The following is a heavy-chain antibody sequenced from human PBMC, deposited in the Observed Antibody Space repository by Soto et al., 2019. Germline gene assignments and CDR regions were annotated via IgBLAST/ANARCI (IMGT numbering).Heavy chain of an antibody. CDR2: IYHSGST. J-gene: IGHJ4*02. CDR3: AAGGGLPRYY. D-gene: IGHD5-12*01. CDR1: GGSISSGGYS. Sequence: QLQLQESGSGLVKPSQTLSLTCAVSGGSISSGGYSWSWIRQPPGKGLEWIGYIYHSGSTYYNPSHKSRVTLSADRSKNQFSLKRSSVPDADTAVYYCAAGGGLPRYYWGQGTLVTVSS. V-gene: IGHV4-30-2*01.